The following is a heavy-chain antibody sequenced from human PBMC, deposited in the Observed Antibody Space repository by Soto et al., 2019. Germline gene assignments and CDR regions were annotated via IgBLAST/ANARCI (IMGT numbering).Heavy chain of an antibody. CDR2: MNPGIASP. V-gene: IGHV1-46*01. D-gene: IGHD3-10*01. CDR3: ARGSSSGSGGTGVLNV. J-gene: IGHJ3*01. CDR1: GYTFTKHY. Sequence: QVQLAQSGAEVKKPGASVKVSCQASGYTFTKHYMHWVRQAPGQGLEWMGVMNPGIASPRYAQKFQGRVTVTSDTSTSTVCMELTSLTSDDTAVYYCARGSSSGSGGTGVLNVWGQGTMVTVSS.